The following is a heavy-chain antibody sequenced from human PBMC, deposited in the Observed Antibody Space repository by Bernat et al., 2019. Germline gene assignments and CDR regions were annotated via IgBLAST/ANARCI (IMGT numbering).Heavy chain of an antibody. CDR1: GFSLTTSGVG. V-gene: IGHV2-5*02. Sequence: QITLKESGPTLVKPTQTLTLTCTFSGFSLTTSGVGVGWIRQPPGEALDWLAVIYWDDDHRYSPSLRSRLTLTTDLSKPQGVLTMTNMDPLDTATYFCAHIEITFGGVQRLDAFDFWGQGTMVTVSS. D-gene: IGHD3-16*01. CDR3: AHIEITFGGVQRLDAFDF. CDR2: IYWDDDH. J-gene: IGHJ3*01.